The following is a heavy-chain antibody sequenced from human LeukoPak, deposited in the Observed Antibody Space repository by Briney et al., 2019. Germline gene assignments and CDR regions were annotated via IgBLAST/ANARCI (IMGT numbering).Heavy chain of an antibody. CDR1: GFTFSSSW. CDR3: ANNRYSSRWRGAFDV. CDR2: ISGSDETT. V-gene: IGHV3-23*01. Sequence: PGRSLRLSCAASGFTFSSSWMHWVRQAPEKGLEWVSSISGSDETTYYADSVKGRFTISRDNSKNTLYLQMNSLRAEDTAVYYCANNRYSSRWRGAFDVWGQGTMVTVSS. D-gene: IGHD6-13*01. J-gene: IGHJ3*01.